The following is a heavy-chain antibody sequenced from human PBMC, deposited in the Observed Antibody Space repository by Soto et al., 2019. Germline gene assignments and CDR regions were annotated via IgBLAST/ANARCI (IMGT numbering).Heavy chain of an antibody. V-gene: IGHV3-15*07. CDR3: NSYPDFWGGHTPL. D-gene: IGHD3-3*01. CDR1: GLSITNTW. Sequence: EVQLVESGGGLVQPGRSLRLSCAASGLSITNTWMQWVRQAPGKGLEWVGRVKSKADGGTADYAAPVKGRFTVSRDDSKNTQYLQMNSLKMEDTAVYYCNSYPDFWGGHTPLWGQGTLVTVSS. CDR2: VKSKADGGTA. J-gene: IGHJ4*02.